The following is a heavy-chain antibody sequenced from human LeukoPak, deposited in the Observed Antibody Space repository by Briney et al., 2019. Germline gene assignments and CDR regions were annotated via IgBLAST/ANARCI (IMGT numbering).Heavy chain of an antibody. CDR2: ISYDGSNK. Sequence: GGSLRLSCAASGFTFSSYGMHWVRQAPGKRLEWVAVISYDGSNKYYADSVKGRFTISRDNSKNTLYLQMNSLRAEDTAVYYCAKDRTHITMVRGVMGYYGMDVWGKGTTVTVSS. V-gene: IGHV3-30*18. D-gene: IGHD3-10*01. CDR1: GFTFSSYG. J-gene: IGHJ6*04. CDR3: AKDRTHITMVRGVMGYYGMDV.